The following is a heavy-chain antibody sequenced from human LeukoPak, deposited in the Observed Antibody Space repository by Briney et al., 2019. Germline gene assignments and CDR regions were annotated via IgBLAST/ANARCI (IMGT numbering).Heavy chain of an antibody. V-gene: IGHV4-39*01. J-gene: IGHJ4*02. Sequence: PSETLSLTCTVSGGSISSSSYYWGWIRQPPGKGLEWIGSIYYSGSTYYNPSLKSRVTISVDTSKNQFSLKLSSVTAADTAVYYCARLGLSLNYFDYWGQGTLVTVSS. CDR2: IYYSGST. CDR3: ARLGLSLNYFDY. CDR1: GGSISSSSYY.